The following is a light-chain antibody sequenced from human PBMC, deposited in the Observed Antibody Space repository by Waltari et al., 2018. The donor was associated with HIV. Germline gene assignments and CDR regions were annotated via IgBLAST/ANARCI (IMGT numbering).Light chain of an antibody. CDR3: QAWDSNVVV. V-gene: IGLV3-1*01. Sequence: SYELTQPPSMSVSPGQTANIVCSGDKLGDKYVSWYQQKPGQSPVLVIYQDNKRPPGIPERFSGSSSGNTATLTIRGAHSLDEADFYCQAWDSNVVVFGGGTKLTVL. J-gene: IGLJ2*01. CDR1: KLGDKY. CDR2: QDN.